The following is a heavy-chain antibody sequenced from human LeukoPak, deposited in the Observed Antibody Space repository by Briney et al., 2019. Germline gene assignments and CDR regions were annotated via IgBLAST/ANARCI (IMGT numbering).Heavy chain of an antibody. V-gene: IGHV4-38-2*02. CDR3: ARDGKEFGTLDY. CDR1: GYSISSGYY. D-gene: IGHD3-10*01. Sequence: PSETLSLTCTVSGYSISSGYYRGWIRQPPGKGLEWIGSIYHSGSTYYNPSLKSRVTISVDTSKNQFSLKLSSVTAADTAVYYCARDGKEFGTLDYWGQGTLVTVSS. CDR2: IYHSGST. J-gene: IGHJ4*02.